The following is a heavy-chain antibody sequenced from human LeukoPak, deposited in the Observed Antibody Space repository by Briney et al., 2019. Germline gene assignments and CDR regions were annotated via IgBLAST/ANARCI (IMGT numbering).Heavy chain of an antibody. D-gene: IGHD6-19*01. J-gene: IGHJ5*02. CDR1: GGSISSYY. CDR3: ARDRRIAVAAPGWFDP. V-gene: IGHV4-4*07. CDR2: IYTSGST. Sequence: KPSETLSLTCTVSGGSISSYYWSWIRQPAGKGLEWIGRIYTSGSTNYNPSLKSRVTMSVYTSKNQFSLKLSSVTAADTAVYDCARDRRIAVAAPGWFDPWGQGTLVTVSS.